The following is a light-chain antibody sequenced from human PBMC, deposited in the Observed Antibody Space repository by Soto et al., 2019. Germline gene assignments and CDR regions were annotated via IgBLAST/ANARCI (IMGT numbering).Light chain of an antibody. J-gene: IGKJ5*01. V-gene: IGKV1-12*01. CDR2: GAS. Sequence: DIQMTQSPSSLSACVGDRVTITCRASQDVGKWLAWYQQKPGKAPTLLIHGASSLQSGVPSRYSGSGHGTDFTLTISSLQPEDFATYYCQQANSFPITFGQGTRLEI. CDR3: QQANSFPIT. CDR1: QDVGKW.